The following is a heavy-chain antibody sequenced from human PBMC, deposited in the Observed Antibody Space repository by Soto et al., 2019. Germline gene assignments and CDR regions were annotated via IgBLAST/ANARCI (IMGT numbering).Heavy chain of an antibody. J-gene: IGHJ6*02. CDR1: GGSISSSSYY. D-gene: IGHD3-10*01. CDR3: GGSGSYYYYGMDV. V-gene: IGHV4-39*01. Sequence: QLQLQESGPGLVKPSETLSLTCTVSGGSISSSSYYWGWIRQPPGKGLEWIGSIYYSGSTYYNPSLKSRVTLAVYTCKNPFSLKLSSVTAADPAVYYCGGSGSYYYYGMDVWGQGTTVTVSS. CDR2: IYYSGST.